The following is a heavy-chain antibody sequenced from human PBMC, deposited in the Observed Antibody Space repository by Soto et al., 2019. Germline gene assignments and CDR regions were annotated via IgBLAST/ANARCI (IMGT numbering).Heavy chain of an antibody. J-gene: IGHJ5*02. CDR1: GYTFTSYG. V-gene: IGHV1-18*01. CDR2: ISAYNGNT. CDR3: VRVSGNIVVVVAATRYGNNWFDP. Sequence: ASVKVSCKASGYTFTSYGISWVRQAPGQGLEWMGWISAYNGNTNYAQKLQGRVTMTTDTSTSTAYMELRSLRSDDTAVYYCVRVSGNIVVVVAATRYGNNWFDPWGQGTLVTVSS. D-gene: IGHD2-15*01.